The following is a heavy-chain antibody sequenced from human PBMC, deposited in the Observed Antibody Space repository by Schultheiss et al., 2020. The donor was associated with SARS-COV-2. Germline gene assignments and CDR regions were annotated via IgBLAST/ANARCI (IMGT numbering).Heavy chain of an antibody. CDR2: ISAYNGNT. V-gene: IGHV1-18*01. CDR1: GYTFTSYG. Sequence: GESLKISCKASGYTFTSYGISWVRQAPGQGLEWMGWISAYNGNTNYAQKLQGRVTMTTDTSTSTAYMELRSLRSDDTAVYYCAGGRDCSGGSCYSDWFDPWGQGTLVTVSS. D-gene: IGHD2-15*01. J-gene: IGHJ5*02. CDR3: AGGRDCSGGSCYSDWFDP.